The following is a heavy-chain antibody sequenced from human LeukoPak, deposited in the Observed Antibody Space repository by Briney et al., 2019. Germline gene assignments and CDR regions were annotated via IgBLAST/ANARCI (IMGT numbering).Heavy chain of an antibody. J-gene: IGHJ4*02. D-gene: IGHD5-18*01. CDR3: ARHSVDTAGDY. CDR1: GVSIINTGTYY. CDR2: IYYTGST. Sequence: PSETLSLTCTVSGVSIINTGTYYWGWIRQPPGKGLEWIGNIYYTGSTFYNPSLKSRVTISVDTSKNQFSLRLSSVTAADTAVYYCARHSVDTAGDYWGQGTLVTVSS. V-gene: IGHV4-39*01.